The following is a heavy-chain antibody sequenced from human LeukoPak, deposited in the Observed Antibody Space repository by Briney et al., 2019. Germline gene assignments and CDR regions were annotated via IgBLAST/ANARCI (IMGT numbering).Heavy chain of an antibody. J-gene: IGHJ4*02. D-gene: IGHD2-2*01. CDR1: GFTFSNAW. CDR3: ARRYCSSTSCLIDY. Sequence: PGGSLRLSCAASGFTFSNAWMTWVRQAPGKGLEWVSYISSSGTSIYYADSVKGRFTISRDNAKNSLYLQMNSLRADDTAVYYCARRYCSSTSCLIDYWGQGTLVTVSS. CDR2: ISSSGTSI. V-gene: IGHV3-48*04.